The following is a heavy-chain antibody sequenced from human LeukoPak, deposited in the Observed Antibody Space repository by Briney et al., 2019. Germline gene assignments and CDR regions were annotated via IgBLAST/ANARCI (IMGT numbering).Heavy chain of an antibody. J-gene: IGHJ4*02. D-gene: IGHD3-3*01. Sequence: PGGSLRLSCAASGCTFSSYAMSWVRQAPGKGLEWVSAISGSGGSTYYADSVKGRFTISRDNSKNTLYLQMNSLRAEDTAVYYCAKASSITIFGVVIIPYYFDYWGQGTLVTVSS. CDR2: ISGSGGST. CDR1: GCTFSSYA. V-gene: IGHV3-23*01. CDR3: AKASSITIFGVVIIPYYFDY.